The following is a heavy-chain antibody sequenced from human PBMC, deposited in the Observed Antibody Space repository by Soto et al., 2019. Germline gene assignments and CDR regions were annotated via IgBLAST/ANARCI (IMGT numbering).Heavy chain of an antibody. D-gene: IGHD3-10*01. CDR2: IWYDGSNK. J-gene: IGHJ5*02. V-gene: IGHV3-33*01. CDR3: ARDQRTLLWFGGLYNWFDP. Sequence: VGSLRLSCAASGFTFSSYGMHWVRQAPGKGLEWVAVIWYDGSNKYYADSVKGRFTISRDNSKNTLYLQMNSLRAEDTAVYYCARDQRTLLWFGGLYNWFDPWGQGTLVTVSS. CDR1: GFTFSSYG.